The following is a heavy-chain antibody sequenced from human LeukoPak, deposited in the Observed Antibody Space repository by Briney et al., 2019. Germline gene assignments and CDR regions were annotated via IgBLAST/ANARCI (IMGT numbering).Heavy chain of an antibody. CDR2: IIPILGIA. D-gene: IGHD3-22*01. V-gene: IGHV1-69*04. Sequence: GASVKVSCKASGGTFSSYAISWVRQAPGQGLERMGRIIPILGIANYAQKFQGRVTITADRSTSTAYMELSSLRSEDTAVYYCASYEDSSGYYFDYWGQGTLVTVSS. J-gene: IGHJ4*02. CDR3: ASYEDSSGYYFDY. CDR1: GGTFSSYA.